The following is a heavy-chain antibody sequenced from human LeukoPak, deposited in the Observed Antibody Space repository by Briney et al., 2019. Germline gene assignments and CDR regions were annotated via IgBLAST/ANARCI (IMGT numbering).Heavy chain of an antibody. CDR3: TRDRGLRWGVLSQYYYYYMDV. D-gene: IGHD3-16*01. CDR1: GFTFGDYA. J-gene: IGHJ6*03. Sequence: GGSLRLSCTASGFTFGDYAMGWVRQAPGKGLEWVGFIRSKAYGGTTEYAASVKGRFTISRDDSKSIAYLQMNSLKTEDTAVYYCTRDRGLRWGVLSQYYYYYMDVWGKGTTVTISS. V-gene: IGHV3-49*04. CDR2: IRSKAYGGTT.